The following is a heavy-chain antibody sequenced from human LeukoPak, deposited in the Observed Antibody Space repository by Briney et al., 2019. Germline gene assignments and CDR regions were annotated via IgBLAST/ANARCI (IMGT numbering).Heavy chain of an antibody. CDR3: ARDGGRLGLLPDV. CDR2: IYYSGST. D-gene: IGHD2-15*01. V-gene: IGHV4-61*01. CDR1: GGSVSSGSYY. Sequence: SETLSLTCTVSGGSVSSGSYYWSWIRQPPGKGLEWIGHIYYSGSTNYNPSLKSRVTISVDTSKNQFSLKLSSVTAADTAVYYCARDGGRLGLLPDVWGQGTTVTVSS. J-gene: IGHJ6*02.